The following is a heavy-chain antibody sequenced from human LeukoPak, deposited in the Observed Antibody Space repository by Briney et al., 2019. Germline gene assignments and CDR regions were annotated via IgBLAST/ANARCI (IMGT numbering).Heavy chain of an antibody. CDR3: VRTRLSDHIVPAAERADDACDM. Sequence: SETLSLTCTVSGGSISSGGYYWGWIRQPPGKGLEWIGRIHYSGSTYYNPSLKSRVTVTVDTSENQFSLKLSSVAAADTAVYFCVRTRLSDHIVPAAERADDACDMWGQGTMVTVSS. CDR1: GGSISSGGYY. CDR2: IHYSGST. J-gene: IGHJ3*02. D-gene: IGHD2-2*01. V-gene: IGHV4-39*07.